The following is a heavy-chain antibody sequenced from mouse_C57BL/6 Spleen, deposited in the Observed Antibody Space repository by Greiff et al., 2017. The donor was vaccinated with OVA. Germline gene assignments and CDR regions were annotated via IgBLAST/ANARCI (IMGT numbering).Heavy chain of an antibody. J-gene: IGHJ4*01. CDR1: GYTFTSYW. V-gene: IGHV1-69*01. CDR2: IDPSDSYT. CDR3: ARSEAMDY. Sequence: QVQLQQPGAELVMPGASVKLSCKASGYTFTSYWMHWVKQRPGQGLEWIGEIDPSDSYTNYNQKFKGKSTLTVDKSSSTAYMQRSSLTSEDSAVYYCARSEAMDYWGQGTSVTVSS.